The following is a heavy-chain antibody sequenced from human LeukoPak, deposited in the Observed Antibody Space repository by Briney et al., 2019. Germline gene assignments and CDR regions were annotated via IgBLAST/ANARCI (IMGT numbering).Heavy chain of an antibody. CDR1: GYTFTSYG. CDR3: ARDPTSLDYYDSSGYYLNAFDI. CDR2: ISAYNGNT. J-gene: IGHJ3*02. D-gene: IGHD3-22*01. V-gene: IGHV1-18*01. Sequence: ASVKVSCKASGYTFTSYGISWVRQAPGQGLEWMGWISAYNGNTNYAQKLQGRVTMTTDTSTSTAYMELRSLRSDDTAVYYCARDPTSLDYYDSSGYYLNAFDIWGQGTMVTVSS.